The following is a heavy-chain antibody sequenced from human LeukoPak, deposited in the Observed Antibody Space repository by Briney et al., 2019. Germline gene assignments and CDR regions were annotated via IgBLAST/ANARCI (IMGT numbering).Heavy chain of an antibody. V-gene: IGHV4-4*07. J-gene: IGHJ4*02. CDR1: GGSISSYY. CDR3: ARHAYYYGSGSYPIFDY. CDR2: IYTSGST. Sequence: PSETLSLTCTVSGGSISSYYWSWIRQPAGKGLEWIGRIYTSGSTNYNPSLKSRVTMSVDTSKNQFSLKLSSVTAADTAVYYCARHAYYYGSGSYPIFDYWGQGTLVTVSS. D-gene: IGHD3-10*01.